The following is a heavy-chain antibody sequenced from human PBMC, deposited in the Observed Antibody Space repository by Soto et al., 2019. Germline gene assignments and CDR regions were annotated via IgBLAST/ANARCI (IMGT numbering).Heavy chain of an antibody. D-gene: IGHD3-3*01. CDR3: ARSISP. CDR2: NDYSGRT. Sequence: QVQLQESGPGLVKPSQTLSLISTVAGGSISGGGYYGSWIRQEQGKGLEWIGNNDYSGRTYNTPSLKRRVTISLDTSKNKFSLKLSSVTAADTAVYYCARSISPWGQGTLVTVSS. V-gene: IGHV4-31*03. J-gene: IGHJ5*02. CDR1: GGSISGGGYY.